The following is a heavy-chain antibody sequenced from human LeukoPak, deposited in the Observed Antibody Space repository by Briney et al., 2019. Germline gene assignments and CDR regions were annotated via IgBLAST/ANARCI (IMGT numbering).Heavy chain of an antibody. CDR3: ARLRLLWFGEVSLKVYYYYGMDV. CDR1: GGSISSSNW. CDR2: IYHSGSI. Sequence: SETLSLTRAVSGGSISSSNWWSWVRQPPGTGLEWSGEIYHSGSINYNPSLKSRDTISVDTSKNQFSLKLSSVTAADTAVYYCARLRLLWFGEVSLKVYYYYGMDVWGQGTTVTVSS. J-gene: IGHJ6*02. V-gene: IGHV4-4*02. D-gene: IGHD3-10*01.